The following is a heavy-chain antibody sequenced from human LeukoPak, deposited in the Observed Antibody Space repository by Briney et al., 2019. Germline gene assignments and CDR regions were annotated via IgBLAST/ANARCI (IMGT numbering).Heavy chain of an antibody. Sequence: SETLSLTCAVYGGSFSGYYWSWIRQPPGEGLEWIGEINHSGSTNYNPSLKSRVTISVDTSKNQFSLKLSSVTAADTAVYYCARGGYCSSTSCYEVWFDPWGQGTLVTVSS. CDR3: ARGGYCSSTSCYEVWFDP. CDR1: GGSFSGYY. CDR2: INHSGST. D-gene: IGHD2-2*01. V-gene: IGHV4-34*01. J-gene: IGHJ5*02.